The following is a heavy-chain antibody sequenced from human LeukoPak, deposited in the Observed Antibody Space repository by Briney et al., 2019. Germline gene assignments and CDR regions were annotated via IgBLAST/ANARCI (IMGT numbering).Heavy chain of an antibody. CDR2: IIPILRTA. D-gene: IGHD3-10*01. V-gene: IGHV1-69*04. J-gene: IGHJ4*02. Sequence: VASVKVSCKASGDTFSTYAISWVRQAPGQGLEWMGRIIPILRTANYAQNLQGRVTITADKSTSTVYMELSSLRSEDTAVYYCAREGSITWSPDYGAQGTLSTVPS. CDR3: AREGSITWSPDY. CDR1: GDTFSTYA.